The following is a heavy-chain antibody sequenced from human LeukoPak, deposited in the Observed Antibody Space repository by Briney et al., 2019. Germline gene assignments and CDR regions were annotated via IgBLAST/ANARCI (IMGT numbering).Heavy chain of an antibody. CDR1: GFTFSNYW. D-gene: IGHD3-10*01. CDR2: VNRDGSTT. Sequence: GGSLRLSCAASGFTFSNYWVHWVRQAPGKGLVWVSRVNRDGSTTKYADSVKGRFTVTRDNAKNTLNLQMNSLRAEDTAVYYCARDKKSGESSEIDYWGQGTLVTVSS. V-gene: IGHV3-74*03. CDR3: ARDKKSGESSEIDY. J-gene: IGHJ4*02.